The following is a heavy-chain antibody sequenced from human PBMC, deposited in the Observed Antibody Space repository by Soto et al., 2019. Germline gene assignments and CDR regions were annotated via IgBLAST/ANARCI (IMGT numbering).Heavy chain of an antibody. CDR3: ATVRITIFGVVSIPSPLYYGMDV. D-gene: IGHD3-3*01. V-gene: IGHV1-69*13. J-gene: IGHJ6*02. CDR1: GGTFSSYA. Sequence: SVKVSCKASGGTFSSYAISWVRQAPGQGLEWMGGIIPIFGTANYAQKFQGRVTITADESTSTAYMELSSLRSEDTAVYYCATVRITIFGVVSIPSPLYYGMDVWGQGTTVTVSS. CDR2: IIPIFGTA.